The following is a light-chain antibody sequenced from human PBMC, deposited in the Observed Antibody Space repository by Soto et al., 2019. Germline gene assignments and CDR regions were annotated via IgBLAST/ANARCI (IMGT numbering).Light chain of an antibody. CDR2: EVT. V-gene: IGLV2-14*01. J-gene: IGLJ3*02. CDR1: SSDVGGYSY. CDR3: SSYTSTTTPRV. Sequence: QSALTQPASVSGSPGQSITISCTGTSSDVGGYSYVSWYQQHPGKAPKLMIYEVTNRPSGVSNRFSGSKSGNTASLTISGLQAEDEADYYCSSYTSTTTPRVFGGGTKVTVL.